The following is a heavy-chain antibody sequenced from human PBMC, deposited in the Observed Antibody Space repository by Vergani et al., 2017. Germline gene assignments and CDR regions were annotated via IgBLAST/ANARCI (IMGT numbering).Heavy chain of an antibody. J-gene: IGHJ4*02. Sequence: QVQLVESGGGVVQPGRSLRLSCAASGFTFSSYGMHWVRQAPGKGLEWVAVISYDGSNKYYADSVKGRFTISRDNSKNTLYLQMNSLRAEDTAVYYCAKVGFGGTMVRGVILSSGLFDYWGQGTLVTVSS. CDR3: AKVGFGGTMVRGVILSSGLFDY. D-gene: IGHD3-10*01. CDR1: GFTFSSYG. CDR2: ISYDGSNK. V-gene: IGHV3-30*18.